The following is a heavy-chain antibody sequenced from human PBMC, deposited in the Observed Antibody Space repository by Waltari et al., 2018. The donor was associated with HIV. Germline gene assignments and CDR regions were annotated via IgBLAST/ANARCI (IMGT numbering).Heavy chain of an antibody. J-gene: IGHJ4*02. Sequence: QVQLVQSGAEVKKPGASVKVACKVAGYTLTELSMQWVRQAPGKGLAWMGGFDPEDGETIYAQKFQGRVTMTEDTSTDTAYMELSSLRSEDTAVYYCATVPRGQQLVRYWGQGTLVTVSS. CDR2: FDPEDGET. V-gene: IGHV1-24*01. CDR1: GYTLTELS. D-gene: IGHD6-13*01. CDR3: ATVPRGQQLVRY.